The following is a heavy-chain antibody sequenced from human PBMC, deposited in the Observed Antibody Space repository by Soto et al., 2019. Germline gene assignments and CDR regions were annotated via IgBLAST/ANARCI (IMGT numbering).Heavy chain of an antibody. J-gene: IGHJ6*02. CDR3: ARGGATVNPYYYYAMEV. CDR2: IYYSGST. D-gene: IGHD4-4*01. CDR1: GGSISSGDYY. V-gene: IGHV4-30-4*02. Sequence: SETLSLTCTVSGGSISSGDYYWSWIRQPPGKGLDWIGYIYYSGSTYYNPSLKSRVAISVDTSKNQFSLKLSSVTAADTPVYYCARGGATVNPYYYYAMEVWGQGTTVTGSS.